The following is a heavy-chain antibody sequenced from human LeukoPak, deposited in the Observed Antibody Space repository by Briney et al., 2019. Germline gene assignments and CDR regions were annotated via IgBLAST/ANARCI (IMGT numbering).Heavy chain of an antibody. V-gene: IGHV4-59*08. CDR3: ARGGGGAKAFYFDY. D-gene: IGHD1-26*01. J-gene: IGHJ4*02. Sequence: SETLSLTCTVSGGSISSYYWSWIRQPPEKGVEWIGYIYYSGSTNYNPSLKSRVTMSVDTTRKRFSLRLTSESAADTGVYYCARGGGGAKAFYFDYWGQGSLVTVSS. CDR2: IYYSGST. CDR1: GGSISSYY.